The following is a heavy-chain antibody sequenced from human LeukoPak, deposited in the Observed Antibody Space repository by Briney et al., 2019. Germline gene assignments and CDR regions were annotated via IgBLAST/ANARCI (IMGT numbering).Heavy chain of an antibody. D-gene: IGHD3-22*01. CDR3: AKGSYYDSSGSFYFGY. J-gene: IGHJ4*02. CDR2: ISGSGDNS. Sequence: GGSLRLSCAASGFTFSSYAMSWVRQAPGKGLEWVSGISGSGDNSYYADSVKGRFTISRDNSKNTLYVQVNSLGTEDTAAYYCAKGSYYDSSGSFYFGYWGQGTLVTVSS. CDR1: GFTFSSYA. V-gene: IGHV3-23*01.